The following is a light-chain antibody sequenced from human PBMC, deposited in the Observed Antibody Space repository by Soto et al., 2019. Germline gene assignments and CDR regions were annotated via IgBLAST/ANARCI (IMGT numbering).Light chain of an antibody. J-gene: IGKJ2*01. Sequence: EILLTQSPCTLSLSPGERATLSCRASQSVRNSYLAWYQQKPGQAPRLLIYGASGRATGIPDRFSGSGSGTDFTLTISRLEPEDFAVYYCQQYGSSPYPFGQGTKLE. V-gene: IGKV3-20*01. CDR2: GAS. CDR3: QQYGSSPYP. CDR1: QSVRNSY.